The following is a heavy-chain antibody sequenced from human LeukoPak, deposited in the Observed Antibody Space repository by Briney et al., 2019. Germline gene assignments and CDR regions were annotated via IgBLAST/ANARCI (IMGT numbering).Heavy chain of an antibody. CDR3: ARLPADLQTYYYSYGMDV. J-gene: IGHJ6*02. V-gene: IGHV4-59*08. Sequence: SETLSLTCTVSGGSISSYYWSWIRQPPGKGLEWIGYIYYSGSTNYNPSLKSRVTISVDTSNNQFSLKLSSVTAADTAVYYCARLPADLQTYYYSYGMDVWGQGTTVTVSS. CDR1: GGSISSYY. D-gene: IGHD4-11*01. CDR2: IYYSGST.